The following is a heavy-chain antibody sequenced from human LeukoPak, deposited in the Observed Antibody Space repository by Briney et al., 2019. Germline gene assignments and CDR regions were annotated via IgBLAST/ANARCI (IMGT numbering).Heavy chain of an antibody. V-gene: IGHV4-59*01. CDR2: IYYSGST. CDR3: ARDMSLAAAGIDY. D-gene: IGHD6-13*01. CDR1: GGSISSYY. Sequence: SETLSLTCTVSGGSISSYYWSWIRQPPGKGLEWIGYIYYSGSTNYNPSLKSRVTVSVDTSKNQFSLKLSSVTAADTAVYYCARDMSLAAAGIDYWGQGTLVTVSS. J-gene: IGHJ4*02.